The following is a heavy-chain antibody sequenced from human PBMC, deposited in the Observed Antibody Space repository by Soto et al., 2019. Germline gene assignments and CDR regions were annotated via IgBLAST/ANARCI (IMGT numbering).Heavy chain of an antibody. V-gene: IGHV3-23*01. CDR1: GFTFSSYA. CDR2: ISGSGGTT. CDR3: AKDRRYSYGPGLDY. D-gene: IGHD5-12*01. Sequence: EVQLLESGGGLVQPGGSLRVSCAASGFTFSSYAMSWVRQAPGKGLEWVSAISGSGGTTYYADSVTGRFTISRDNSKNTLYLQMRGLRADDTAVYYCAKDRRYSYGPGLDYWGQGTLVTVSS. J-gene: IGHJ4*02.